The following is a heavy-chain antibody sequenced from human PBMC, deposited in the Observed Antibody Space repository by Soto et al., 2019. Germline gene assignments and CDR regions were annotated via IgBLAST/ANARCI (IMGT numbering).Heavy chain of an antibody. CDR1: GFSLSTSGVG. Sequence: QITLKESGPTLVKPTQTLTLTCTFSGFSLSTSGVGVGWIRQPPGKALEWLALIYWDDDKRYSPSLKSRLTITNDTSKNHVVPTMTYMDPVDTATYSCAHWYYDFWSANYWGQGTLVTVSS. J-gene: IGHJ4*02. D-gene: IGHD3-3*01. CDR3: AHWYYDFWSANY. CDR2: IYWDDDK. V-gene: IGHV2-5*02.